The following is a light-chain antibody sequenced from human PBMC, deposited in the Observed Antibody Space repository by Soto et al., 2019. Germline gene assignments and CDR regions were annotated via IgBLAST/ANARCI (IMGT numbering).Light chain of an antibody. V-gene: IGKV2-28*01. J-gene: IGKJ1*01. CDR1: QSLLYSNGHNY. CDR3: MQARQTPPT. CDR2: MVS. Sequence: DIVMTQSPLSLSVTPGEPASISCRSNQSLLYSNGHNYLDWYLQKPGQSPQLLIYMVSTRVSGVPGRFTGSRSGTDVTLIITNVEAEDVGVYYGMQARQTPPTFGQGTKV.